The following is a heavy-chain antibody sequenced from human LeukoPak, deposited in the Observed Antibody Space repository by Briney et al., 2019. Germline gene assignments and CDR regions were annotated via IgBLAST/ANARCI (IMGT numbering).Heavy chain of an antibody. J-gene: IGHJ4*02. V-gene: IGHV3-11*01. CDR2: ISDDSYRT. CDR3: ARARGLGIGAHFHY. D-gene: IGHD4-17*01. CDR1: GFNFGGYY. Sequence: GGSLRLSCIASGFNFGGYYMGWIRQAPGKGLEWVSYISDDSYRTPYGDSVKGRSTISRDNAKNSLYLQMDNLRVEDTAVYYCARARGLGIGAHFHYWGQGTLVTVSS.